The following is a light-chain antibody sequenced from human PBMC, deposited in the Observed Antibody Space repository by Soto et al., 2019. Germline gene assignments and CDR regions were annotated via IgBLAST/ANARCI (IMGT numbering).Light chain of an antibody. CDR3: QQSFSSLLS. Sequence: DIQMTQSPSSLSASVGDRVTITCRASQTISTYVTWYQQKPGKAPKALISDASNLQSGLPSRFSGSGSGTDFTLIISSLQPEDIATYYCQQSFSSLLSFGGGTQVEIK. CDR2: DAS. V-gene: IGKV1-39*01. CDR1: QTISTY. J-gene: IGKJ4*01.